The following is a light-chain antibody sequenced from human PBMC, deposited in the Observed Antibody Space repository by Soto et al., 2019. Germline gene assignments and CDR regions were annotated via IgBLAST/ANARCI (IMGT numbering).Light chain of an antibody. Sequence: QSALTQPRSVSGSPGQSVTISCSGSSSDVGGYNFVSWYQQHPGKAPKLMIYDVSKRPSGVPGRFSGSKSGNTASLTISGLQAEDEADYYFCSNAGSYTWVFGGGTKLTVL. V-gene: IGLV2-11*01. CDR2: DVS. CDR3: CSNAGSYTWV. CDR1: SSDVGGYNF. J-gene: IGLJ3*02.